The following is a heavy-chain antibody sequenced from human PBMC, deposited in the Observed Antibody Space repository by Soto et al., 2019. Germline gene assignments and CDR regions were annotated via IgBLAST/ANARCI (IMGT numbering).Heavy chain of an antibody. D-gene: IGHD3-22*01. J-gene: IGHJ4*02. Sequence: PGGSLRLSCAASGFTFRNYAMSWVRQPPGKGLEWVSGLTGSGGSTSSADSVKGRFTISRDNSKNTLYLQMNSLRAEDTAVYYCAKGAAYYYDSGGQFDNWGQGTLVTVSS. CDR3: AKGAAYYYDSGGQFDN. CDR2: LTGSGGST. CDR1: GFTFRNYA. V-gene: IGHV3-23*01.